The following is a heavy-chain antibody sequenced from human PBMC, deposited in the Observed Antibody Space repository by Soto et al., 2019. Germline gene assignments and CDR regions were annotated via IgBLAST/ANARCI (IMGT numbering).Heavy chain of an antibody. D-gene: IGHD5-12*01. Sequence: EVQLAQSGAEVKKPGESLRISCKGSGYNFSNYWISWVRQMPGKGLEWMGKIDPSDSYINYSPPFQGHVTISVDKSITTANVEWRSLKASDTAIYYCAREVRGYEGFIDYWGQGTLVTVSA. V-gene: IGHV5-10-1*03. CDR1: GYNFSNYW. CDR2: IDPSDSYI. J-gene: IGHJ4*02. CDR3: AREVRGYEGFIDY.